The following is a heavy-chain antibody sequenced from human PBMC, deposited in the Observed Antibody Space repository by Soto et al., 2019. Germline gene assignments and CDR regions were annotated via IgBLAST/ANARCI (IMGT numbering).Heavy chain of an antibody. J-gene: IGHJ5*02. V-gene: IGHV4-34*01. CDR1: GGSFSGYY. CDR3: AREGRLSNWFDP. CDR2: INHSGST. D-gene: IGHD6-6*01. Sequence: SETLSPTCAVYGGSFSGYYWSWIRQPPGKGLEWIGEINHSGSTNYNPSLKSRVTISVDTSKNQFSLKLSSVTAADTAVYYCAREGRLSNWFDPWGQGTLVTVSS.